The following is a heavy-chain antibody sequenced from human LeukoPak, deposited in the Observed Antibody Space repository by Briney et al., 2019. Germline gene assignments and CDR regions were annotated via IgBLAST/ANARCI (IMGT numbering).Heavy chain of an antibody. CDR1: GGSISSYY. CDR2: IYYSGST. D-gene: IGHD2-2*01. V-gene: IGHV4-59*01. CDR3: ARPRYCSSTSCLDYYYYYGMDV. J-gene: IGHJ6*04. Sequence: SETLSLTCTVSGGSISSYYWSWIRQPPGKGLEWIGYIYYSGSTNYNPSLKSRVTISVDTSKNQFSLKLSSVTAADTAVYYCARPRYCSSTSCLDYYYYYGMDVWGKGTTVTVSS.